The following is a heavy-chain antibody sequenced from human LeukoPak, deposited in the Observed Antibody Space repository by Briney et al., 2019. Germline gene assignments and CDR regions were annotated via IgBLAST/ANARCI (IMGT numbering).Heavy chain of an antibody. CDR3: AREYCSSASCYGRGYMDV. Sequence: ASVKVSCKASGYTFTGYYMHWVRQAPGQGLEWMGWINPNTGGTNYAQKFQGRVTMTRDTSISTAYMELSRLRSDDTAVYYCAREYCSSASCYGRGYMDVWGKGTTVTVSS. CDR1: GYTFTGYY. CDR2: INPNTGGT. D-gene: IGHD2-2*01. V-gene: IGHV1-2*02. J-gene: IGHJ6*03.